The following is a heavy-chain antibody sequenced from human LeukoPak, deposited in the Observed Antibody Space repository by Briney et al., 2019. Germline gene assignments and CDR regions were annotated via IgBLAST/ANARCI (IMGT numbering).Heavy chain of an antibody. J-gene: IGHJ5*02. CDR2: ISGSGGST. V-gene: IGHV3-23*01. Sequence: GGSLRLSCAASGFTFSSYAMSWVRQAPGKGLEWVSGISGSGGSTYYADSVKGRFTISRDNSKNTLYLQMNSLRAEDTAVYYCAKEKTPRVTSCRWFDPWGQGTLVTVSS. D-gene: IGHD2-2*01. CDR3: AKEKTPRVTSCRWFDP. CDR1: GFTFSSYA.